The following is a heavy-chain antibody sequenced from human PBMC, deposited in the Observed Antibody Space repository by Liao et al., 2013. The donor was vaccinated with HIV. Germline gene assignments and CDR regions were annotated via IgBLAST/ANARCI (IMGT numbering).Heavy chain of an antibody. V-gene: IGHV4-61*02. CDR1: GGSITSGSYY. Sequence: QVQLQESGPGLVKPSQTLSLTCSVSGGSITSGSYYWGWIRQPAGKGLEWIGRIFPSGYTNYNPSLKSRVTISVDTSKNLFSLKLSSVTAADTAVYYCAREFRGNFYYYMDVWGKGTTVTVSS. CDR2: IFPSGYT. J-gene: IGHJ6*03. CDR3: AREFRGNFYYYMDV.